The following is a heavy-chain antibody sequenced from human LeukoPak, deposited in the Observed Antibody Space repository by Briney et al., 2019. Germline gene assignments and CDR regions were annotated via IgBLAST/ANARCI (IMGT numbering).Heavy chain of an antibody. Sequence: SETLSLTCTVSGGSISSYYWGWIRQPPGKGLEWIGYIYYSGSTNYNPSLKSRVTISVDTSKNQFSLKLSSVTAADTAVYYCARAQQLVPSYYFDYWGQGTLVTVSS. V-gene: IGHV4-59*01. CDR3: ARAQQLVPSYYFDY. CDR2: IYYSGST. CDR1: GGSISSYY. D-gene: IGHD6-13*01. J-gene: IGHJ4*02.